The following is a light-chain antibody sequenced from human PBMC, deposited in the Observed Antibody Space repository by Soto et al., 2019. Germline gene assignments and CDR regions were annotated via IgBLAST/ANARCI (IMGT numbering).Light chain of an antibody. CDR2: KAS. CDR1: QTISSW. V-gene: IGKV1-5*03. CDR3: QQYNRRT. Sequence: DIPMTQRVSTLAGSGRDRVIIICRASQTISSWLAWYQQKPGKAPKLLIYKASTLKSGVPSRFSGSGSGTEFTLTISSLQPDDFATYYCQQYNRRTFGQGTEVDI. J-gene: IGKJ1*01.